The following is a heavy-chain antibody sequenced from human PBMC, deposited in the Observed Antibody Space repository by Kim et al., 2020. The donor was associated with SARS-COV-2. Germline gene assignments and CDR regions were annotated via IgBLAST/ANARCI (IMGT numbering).Heavy chain of an antibody. Sequence: GSTYYNPSLKSRVTISVDTSKNQFSLKLSSVTAADTAVYYCARDQNYFDYWGQGTLVTVSS. CDR2: GST. J-gene: IGHJ4*02. CDR3: ARDQNYFDY. V-gene: IGHV4-30-2*04.